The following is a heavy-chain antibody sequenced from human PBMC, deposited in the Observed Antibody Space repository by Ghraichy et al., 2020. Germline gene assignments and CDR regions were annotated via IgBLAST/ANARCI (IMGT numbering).Heavy chain of an antibody. CDR2: IYSGGST. V-gene: IGHV3-66*01. CDR3: ARDETEDWYFDL. D-gene: IGHD2-21*02. Sequence: LSLTCAASGFTVSSNYMSWVRQAPGKGLEWVSVIYSGGSTYYADSVKGRFTISRDNSKNTLYLQMNSLRAEDTAVYYCARDETEDWYFDLWGRGTLVTVSS. J-gene: IGHJ2*01. CDR1: GFTVSSNY.